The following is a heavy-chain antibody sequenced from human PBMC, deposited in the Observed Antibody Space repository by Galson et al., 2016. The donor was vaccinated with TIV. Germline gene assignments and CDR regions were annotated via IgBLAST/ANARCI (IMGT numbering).Heavy chain of an antibody. J-gene: IGHJ6*02. D-gene: IGHD5-18*01. V-gene: IGHV1-69*13. CDR1: GGTFSSYV. CDR2: IIPMFGTA. Sequence: SVKVSCKASGGTFSSYVIKWVRQAPGQGLEWMGEIIPMFGTANYAQKFQGRVTITADESTSTAYMELSSLRSEDTAVYYCAKDRNTAFDTHYSYYGLAVWGQGTTVIVSS. CDR3: AKDRNTAFDTHYSYYGLAV.